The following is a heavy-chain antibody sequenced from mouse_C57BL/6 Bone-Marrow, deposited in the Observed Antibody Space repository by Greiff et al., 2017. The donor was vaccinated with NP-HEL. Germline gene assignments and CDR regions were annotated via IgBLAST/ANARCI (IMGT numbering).Heavy chain of an antibody. CDR2: ISSGGSYT. CDR1: GFTFSSYG. V-gene: IGHV5-6*01. D-gene: IGHD3-1*01. Sequence: EVKLMESGGDLVKPGGSLKLSCAASGFTFSSYGMSWVRQTPDKRLEWVATISSGGSYTYYPDSVTGRFTIPRDNAKNPLYLQMSSLKSEDTAMYYCARKGRHPFAYWGQGTLVTVSA. J-gene: IGHJ3*01. CDR3: ARKGRHPFAY.